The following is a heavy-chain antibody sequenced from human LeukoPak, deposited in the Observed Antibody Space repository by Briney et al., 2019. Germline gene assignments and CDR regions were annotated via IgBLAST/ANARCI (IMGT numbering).Heavy chain of an antibody. J-gene: IGHJ4*02. V-gene: IGHV4-59*08. D-gene: IGHD4-23*01. CDR3: ARQTEVTDDY. Sequence: GSLRLSCAASGFTSRNSVMSWVRQPPGKGLEWIGYIYYSGSTYYNPSLKSRVTISVDTSKNQFSLKLSSVTAADTAVYYCARQTEVTDDYWGQGTLVTVSS. CDR2: IYYSGST. CDR1: GFTSRNSV.